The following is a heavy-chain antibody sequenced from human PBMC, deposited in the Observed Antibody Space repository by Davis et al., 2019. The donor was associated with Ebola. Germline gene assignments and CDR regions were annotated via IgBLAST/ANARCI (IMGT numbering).Heavy chain of an antibody. D-gene: IGHD2-2*01. Sequence: PGGSLRLSCAASGFTFTTYSMNWVRQAPGKGLEWVSSISSSDTYIYYADSVKGRFTISRDNAKNSLYLQMNSLRAEDTAVYYCAREYCSSTSCYFDYGGQGTLVTVSS. J-gene: IGHJ4*02. CDR1: GFTFTTYS. CDR2: ISSSDTYI. V-gene: IGHV3-21*01. CDR3: AREYCSSTSCYFDY.